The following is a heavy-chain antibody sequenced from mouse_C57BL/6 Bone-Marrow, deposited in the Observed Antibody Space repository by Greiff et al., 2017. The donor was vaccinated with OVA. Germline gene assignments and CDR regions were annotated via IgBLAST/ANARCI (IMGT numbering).Heavy chain of an antibody. J-gene: IGHJ3*01. Sequence: VQLQQPGAELVKPGASVKLSCKASGYTFTSYWMHWVKQRPGQGLEWIGMIHPNSGSTNYNEKFKSKATLTVDKSSSTAYMQLSSLTSEDSAVYYCARRDYSNKGFAYWGQGTLVTVSA. CDR2: IHPNSGST. V-gene: IGHV1-64*01. CDR3: ARRDYSNKGFAY. D-gene: IGHD2-5*01. CDR1: GYTFTSYW.